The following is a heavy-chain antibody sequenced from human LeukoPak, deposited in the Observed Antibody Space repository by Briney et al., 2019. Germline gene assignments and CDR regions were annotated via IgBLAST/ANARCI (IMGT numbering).Heavy chain of an antibody. D-gene: IGHD3-10*01. CDR3: ARNYYGSGSYGAEYFQH. J-gene: IGHJ1*01. V-gene: IGHV3-64*01. CDR1: GFTFSSYA. CDR2: ISSNGGST. Sequence: GGSLRLSCAASGFTFSSYAMHWVRQAPGKGLEYVSAISSNGGSTYYANSVKGRLTISRDNSKNTLYLQMGSLRAEDMAVYYCARNYYGSGSYGAEYFQHWGQGTLVTVSS.